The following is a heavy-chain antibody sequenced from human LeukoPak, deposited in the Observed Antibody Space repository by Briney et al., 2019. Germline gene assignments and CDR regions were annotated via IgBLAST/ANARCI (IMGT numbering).Heavy chain of an antibody. J-gene: IGHJ3*02. V-gene: IGHV3-9*01. D-gene: IGHD3-22*01. Sequence: PGRSLRLSCAASGFTFNDHAMYWVRQAPGKGLEWVSGINWNSDNIGYADSVRGRFTISRDDAKNSLFLQMNSLRVEDTALCYCARASYYYDTTGLGAVVIWGQGTMVTVSS. CDR1: GFTFNDHA. CDR3: ARASYYYDTTGLGAVVI. CDR2: INWNSDNI.